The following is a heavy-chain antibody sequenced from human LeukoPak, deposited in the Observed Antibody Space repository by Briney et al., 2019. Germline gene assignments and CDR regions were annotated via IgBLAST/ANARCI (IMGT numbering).Heavy chain of an antibody. J-gene: IGHJ4*02. CDR3: ARGSGGYGSGWYYWGLGYDY. V-gene: IGHV1-46*01. D-gene: IGHD6-19*01. Sequence: ASVKVSCKASGYTFTSYYMHWVRQAPGQGLEWMGIINPSGGSTSYAQKFQGRVTMTRDTSTSTVYMELSSLRSEDTAVYYCARGSGGYGSGWYYWGLGYDYWGQGTLVTVSS. CDR1: GYTFTSYY. CDR2: INPSGGST.